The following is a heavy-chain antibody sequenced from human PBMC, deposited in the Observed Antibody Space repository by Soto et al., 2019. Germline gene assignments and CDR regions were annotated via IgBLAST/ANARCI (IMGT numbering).Heavy chain of an antibody. Sequence: EVQLVESGGGLVKPGGSLRLSCAASGFTFSSAWMSWVLQAPGKDLEWVARTKSKTDGGTTDYAAPVRGRFTISRDDSKNTPDLQVYSLQIVVTAVYYCTKYEYGSASDRIRAAYWGQGARATVSA. V-gene: IGHV3-15*01. CDR3: TKYEYGSASDRIRAAY. D-gene: IGHD3-16*02. J-gene: IGHJ4*02. CDR2: TKSKTDGGTT. CDR1: GFTFSSAW.